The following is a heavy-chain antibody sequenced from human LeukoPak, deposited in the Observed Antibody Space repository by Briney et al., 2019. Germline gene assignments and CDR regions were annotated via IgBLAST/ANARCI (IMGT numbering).Heavy chain of an antibody. Sequence: GGSLRLSCAASGFTFSSYAMSWVRQAPGKGLEWGSAISGSGGSTYYADSVKGRFTISRDNSKNTLYLQMNSLRAEDTAVYYCAKDPTWIQLWSTWVDYWGQGTLVTVSS. D-gene: IGHD5-18*01. CDR3: AKDPTWIQLWSTWVDY. V-gene: IGHV3-23*01. J-gene: IGHJ4*02. CDR1: GFTFSSYA. CDR2: ISGSGGST.